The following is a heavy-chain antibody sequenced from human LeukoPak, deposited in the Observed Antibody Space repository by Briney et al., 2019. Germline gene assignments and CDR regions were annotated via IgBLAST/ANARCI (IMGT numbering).Heavy chain of an antibody. CDR1: GFIFSDVW. CDR3: ARAELSSIVVVPAAIVYGMDV. J-gene: IGHJ6*02. D-gene: IGHD2-2*02. V-gene: IGHV1-3*01. Sequence: GGSLRLSCAASGFIFSDVWMNWVRQAPGQRLEWMGWINAGNGNTKYSQKFQGRVTITRDTSASTAYMELSSLRSEDTAVYYCARAELSSIVVVPAAIVYGMDVWGQGTTVTVSS. CDR2: INAGNGNT.